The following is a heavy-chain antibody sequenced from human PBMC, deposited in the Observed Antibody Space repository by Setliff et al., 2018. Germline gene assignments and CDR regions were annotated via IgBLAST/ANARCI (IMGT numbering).Heavy chain of an antibody. CDR1: GFTFSKYD. CDR2: INSDGSTT. CDR3: ARGGDGYNNGMDV. J-gene: IGHJ6*02. Sequence: GGSLRLSCAASGFTFSKYDMHWVRQVPGRGLVWVSRINSDGSTTNYADSVKGRFTTSRENAKNTLYLQLSNLRAEDTAVYYCARGGDGYNNGMDVWGQGTMVTVSS. D-gene: IGHD5-12*01. V-gene: IGHV3-74*01.